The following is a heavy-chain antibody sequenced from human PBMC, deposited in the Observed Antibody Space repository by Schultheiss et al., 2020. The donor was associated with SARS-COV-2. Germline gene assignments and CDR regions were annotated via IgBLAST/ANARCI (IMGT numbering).Heavy chain of an antibody. CDR2: IKQDGSEK. Sequence: GESLKISCAASGFTFSSYAMSWVRQAPGKGLEWVANIKQDGSEKYYVDSVKGRFTISRDNAKNSLYLQMNSLRAEDTALYYCAKDQWARIAGAFDIWGQGTMVTVSS. J-gene: IGHJ3*02. V-gene: IGHV3-7*03. D-gene: IGHD6-13*01. CDR1: GFTFSSYA. CDR3: AKDQWARIAGAFDI.